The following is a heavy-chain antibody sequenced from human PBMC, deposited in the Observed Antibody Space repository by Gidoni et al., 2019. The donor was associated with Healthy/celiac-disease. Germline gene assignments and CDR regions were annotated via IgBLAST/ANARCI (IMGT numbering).Heavy chain of an antibody. Sequence: QVQRVQSGAEVKKPGSSVKVSCKASGGTFSSYAISWVRQAPGQGLAWMGGIIPICGTAYYAQKFQGRVTIPADESTSTAYMELSSLRSEDTSVYYCARDLPAFYGSGSFNWFDPWGPGTLVTVSS. D-gene: IGHD3-10*01. J-gene: IGHJ5*02. CDR3: ARDLPAFYGSGSFNWFDP. CDR2: IIPICGTA. V-gene: IGHV1-69*01. CDR1: GGTFSSYA.